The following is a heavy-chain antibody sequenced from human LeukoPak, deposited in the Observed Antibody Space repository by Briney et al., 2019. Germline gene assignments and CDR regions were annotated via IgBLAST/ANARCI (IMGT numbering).Heavy chain of an antibody. CDR1: GYTFTNYA. J-gene: IGHJ6*02. CDR2: FNSDKGNT. Sequence: ASVKVSCKASGYTFTNYAIHWVRQAPGQRLEWMGWFNSDKGNTEYSQKFQGRVIITRDTSASTAYMELSSLRSEDTAVYYCARAPSFYYYYGMDVWGQGTTVTVSS. V-gene: IGHV1-3*01. CDR3: ARAPSFYYYYGMDV.